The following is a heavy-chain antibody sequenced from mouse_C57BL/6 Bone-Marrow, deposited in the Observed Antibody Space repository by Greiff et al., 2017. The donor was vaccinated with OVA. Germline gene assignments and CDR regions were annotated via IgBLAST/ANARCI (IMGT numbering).Heavy chain of an antibody. CDR3: ATPITTIVATGYFDY. CDR1: GFNIKDYY. Sequence: EVQLQQSGAELVKPGASVKLSCTASGFNIKDYYMHWVKQRTEQGLEWIGRIDPEDGETKYAPKFQGKATITSDTSSNTAYLKLSSLTYEDTAVYYCATPITTIVATGYFDYWGQGTTLTVS. CDR2: IDPEDGET. J-gene: IGHJ2*01. D-gene: IGHD1-1*01. V-gene: IGHV14-2*01.